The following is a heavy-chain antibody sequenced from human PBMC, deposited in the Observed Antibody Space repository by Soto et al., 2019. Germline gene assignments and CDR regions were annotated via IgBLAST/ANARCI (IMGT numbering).Heavy chain of an antibody. CDR2: IFYDGST. D-gene: IGHD6-19*01. V-gene: IGHV4-39*01. CDR3: ARTLSRSSGWYLFDY. CDR1: GDSIISSSYY. J-gene: IGHJ4*02. Sequence: PSETLSLTCTVSGDSIISSSYYWGWIRQPPGKGLEWIANIFYDGSTYYNASLKSRVTISVDTSKNQFSLNLTSVTAADTAVYYCARTLSRSSGWYLFDYWGQGTLVTVSS.